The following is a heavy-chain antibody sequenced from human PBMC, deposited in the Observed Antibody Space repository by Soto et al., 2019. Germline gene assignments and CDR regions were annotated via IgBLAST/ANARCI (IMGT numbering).Heavy chain of an antibody. Sequence: GGSLRLSCGASGFIFRTYGMHLVRQAPGKGLEWVSLILNDGSSEYYADSVKGRFTISRDNSKNMLYLQMNSLRVEDTAMYYCANGRYSSPPGMDVWGQGTTVTVSS. CDR1: GFIFRTYG. D-gene: IGHD2-15*01. J-gene: IGHJ6*02. CDR2: ILNDGSSE. V-gene: IGHV3-30*18. CDR3: ANGRYSSPPGMDV.